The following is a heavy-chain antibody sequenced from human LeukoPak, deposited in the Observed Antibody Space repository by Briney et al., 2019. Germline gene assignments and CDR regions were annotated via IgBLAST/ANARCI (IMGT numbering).Heavy chain of an antibody. CDR3: VREVTSGSFDS. Sequence: GGSLRLSCAASGFTFSNYAMHWVRRAPGRWLEWVTVISSDGSNGYYAGSVKGRFTISRDNSQNTLYVQMSSLRPEDTAMYYCVREVTSGSFDSWGQGTLVTVSS. D-gene: IGHD1-26*01. V-gene: IGHV3-30*04. CDR1: GFTFSNYA. CDR2: ISSDGSNG. J-gene: IGHJ4*02.